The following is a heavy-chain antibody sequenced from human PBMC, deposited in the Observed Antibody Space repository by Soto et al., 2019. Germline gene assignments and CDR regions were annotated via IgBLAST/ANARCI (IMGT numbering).Heavy chain of an antibody. V-gene: IGHV3-23*01. CDR1: GFTFSNYA. J-gene: IGHJ4*02. CDR3: AKAYFVWSSEQPYYFDY. CDR2: ISGSGGRS. Sequence: EVQLLDSGGGLVQPGGSLRLSCAASGFTFSNYAMTWVRQGPGKGLEWVSGISGSGGRSYYADSVKGRFTISRGNSKSPLYLQMNSLRAEDTAVYYCAKAYFVWSSEQPYYFDYWGQGTLVTVSS. D-gene: IGHD3-16*01.